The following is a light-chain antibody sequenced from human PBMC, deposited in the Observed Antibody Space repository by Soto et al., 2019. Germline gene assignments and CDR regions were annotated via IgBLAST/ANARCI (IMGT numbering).Light chain of an antibody. CDR1: QSVSSN. CDR2: DVS. V-gene: IGKV3-15*01. J-gene: IGKJ2*01. CDR3: QQYNNWPLT. Sequence: EIVMTQSPATLSVSPGERDTLSCRASQSVSSNLAWYQQKPGQAPRLLIYDVSTSATGIPARFSGSGSGTEFTLTISSLQSEDFAVYYCQQYNNWPLTFGPGTKLEIK.